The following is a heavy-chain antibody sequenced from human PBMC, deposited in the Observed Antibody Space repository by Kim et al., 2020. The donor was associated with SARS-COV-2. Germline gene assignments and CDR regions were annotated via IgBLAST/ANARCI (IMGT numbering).Heavy chain of an antibody. J-gene: IGHJ4*02. Sequence: SETLSRTCTVSGGSISTHSYYWGWIRQPPGKGLEWIGSIYFSGSTYYNPSLKSRVTISVDTSKNQFSLKLTSVTAADTAVYFCARDPSTFYYDSSGYSTFDHWGQGTLVTVSS. D-gene: IGHD3-22*01. CDR2: IYFSGST. V-gene: IGHV4-39*02. CDR3: ARDPSTFYYDSSGYSTFDH. CDR1: GGSISTHSYY.